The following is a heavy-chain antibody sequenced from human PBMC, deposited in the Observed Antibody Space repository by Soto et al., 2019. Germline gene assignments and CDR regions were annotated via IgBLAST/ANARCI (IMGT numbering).Heavy chain of an antibody. CDR2: ISGSGGST. Sequence: GGSLRLSCAASGFTFSSYAMSWVRQAPGKGLEWVSAISGSGGSTYYADSVKGRFTISRDNSKNTLYLQMNSLRAEDTAVYYCAKDSSGWYPTLGYFDYWGQGTLVTVSS. CDR1: GFTFSSYA. D-gene: IGHD6-19*01. CDR3: AKDSSGWYPTLGYFDY. V-gene: IGHV3-23*01. J-gene: IGHJ4*02.